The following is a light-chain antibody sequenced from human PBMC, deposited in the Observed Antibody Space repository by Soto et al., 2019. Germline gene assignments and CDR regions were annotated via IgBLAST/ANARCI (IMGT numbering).Light chain of an antibody. CDR1: QSVGNSY. CDR3: QQRSDWPLT. Sequence: EIVLTQSPGTLSLSPGERATLSCRASQSVGNSYLAWYQQKPGQAPRLLIYTVSIRATGIPARFSGSGSGTDFTLTISSLEPEDFAVYYCQQRSDWPLTFGGGTKVDI. CDR2: TVS. J-gene: IGKJ4*01. V-gene: IGKV3-11*01.